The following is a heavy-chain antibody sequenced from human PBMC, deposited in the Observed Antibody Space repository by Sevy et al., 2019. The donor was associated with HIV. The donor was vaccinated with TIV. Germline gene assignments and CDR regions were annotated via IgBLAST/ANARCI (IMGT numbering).Heavy chain of an antibody. D-gene: IGHD6-13*01. J-gene: IGHJ6*02. CDR2: ISYDGSNK. CDR1: GFTFSSYA. Sequence: GGSLRLSCAASGFTFSSYAMHWVRQAPGKGLEWVAVISYDGSNKYYADSVKGRFTISRDNSKNTLYLQMNSLRAEDTAVYYCARDGDSSSWWGWLPSNYYYYYGMDVWGQGTTVTVSS. V-gene: IGHV3-30-3*01. CDR3: ARDGDSSSWWGWLPSNYYYYYGMDV.